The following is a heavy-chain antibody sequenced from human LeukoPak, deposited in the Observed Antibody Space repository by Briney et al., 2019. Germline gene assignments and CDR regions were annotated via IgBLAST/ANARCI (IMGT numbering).Heavy chain of an antibody. CDR2: INPNSGGT. V-gene: IGHV1-2*02. CDR1: GYTFTGNS. CDR3: ARVSDSGYYYYYYMDV. D-gene: IGHD2-21*01. Sequence: ASVKVSCKASGYTFTGNSMHWVRQAPGQGLEWMGWINPNSGGTKYAQKFQGRVTMTRDTSISTAYMELSRLRSDDTAVYYCARVSDSGYYYYYYMDVWGKGTTVTVSS. J-gene: IGHJ6*03.